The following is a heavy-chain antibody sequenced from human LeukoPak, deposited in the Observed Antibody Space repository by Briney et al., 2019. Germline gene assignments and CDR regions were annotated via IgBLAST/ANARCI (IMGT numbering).Heavy chain of an antibody. CDR3: ARDHVAVAVSPHAYYYYYGMDV. D-gene: IGHD6-19*01. CDR1: GFTVSSNY. Sequence: GGSLRLSCAASGFTVSSNYMSWVRQAPGKGLEWVSVIYSGGSTYYADSVKGRFTISRDNSKNTLYLQMNSLRAEDTAVYYCARDHVAVAVSPHAYYYYYGMDVWGQGTTVTVSS. J-gene: IGHJ6*02. V-gene: IGHV3-66*01. CDR2: IYSGGST.